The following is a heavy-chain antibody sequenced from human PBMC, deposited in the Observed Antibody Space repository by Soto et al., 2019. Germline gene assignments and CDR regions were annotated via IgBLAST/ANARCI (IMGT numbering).Heavy chain of an antibody. CDR3: ARSGLYQLLYYYYRMDV. J-gene: IGHJ6*02. D-gene: IGHD2-2*01. CDR2: IIPIFGTA. Sequence: SVKVSCKASGGTFSSYAISWVRHAPGQGLEWMGGIIPIFGTANYAQKFQGRVTITADESTSTAYMELSSLRSEDTAVYYCARSGLYQLLYYYYRMDVWGQGTTVTVSS. V-gene: IGHV1-69*13. CDR1: GGTFSSYA.